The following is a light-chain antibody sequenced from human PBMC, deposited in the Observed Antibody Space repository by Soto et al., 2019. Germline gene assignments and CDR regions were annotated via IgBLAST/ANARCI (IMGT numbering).Light chain of an antibody. CDR2: AAS. CDR1: QGISNY. CDR3: QKYNSDRQT. J-gene: IGKJ1*01. Sequence: DIQMTQSPSSLSASVGDRVTITCRASQGISNYLAWYQQKPGKVPKLLIYAASTLQSGVPSRFSGSCSGTDFNLTISILKPENVATYYCQKYNSDRQTFRQGTKVDIK. V-gene: IGKV1-27*01.